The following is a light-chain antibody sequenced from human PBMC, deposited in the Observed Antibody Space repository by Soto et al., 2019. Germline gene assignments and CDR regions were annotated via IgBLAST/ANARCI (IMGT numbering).Light chain of an antibody. Sequence: VLTQSPGTLSLSPGERATLSCRASQSVSRYLVWYQQKPGQAPRLLIYGASSRASGIPDRFSGSRSGTDFTLTINRLGPEDSAVYYCQQFDTSPYTFGQGTKTGDQT. CDR3: QQFDTSPYT. CDR2: GAS. CDR1: QSVSRY. J-gene: IGKJ2*01. V-gene: IGKV3-20*01.